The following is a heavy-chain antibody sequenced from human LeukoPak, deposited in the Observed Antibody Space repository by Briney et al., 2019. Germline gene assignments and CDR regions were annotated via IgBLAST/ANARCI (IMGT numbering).Heavy chain of an antibody. CDR2: ISGSAGST. V-gene: IGHV3-23*01. Sequence: PGGSLRLSCAASGFTFTSYAMSWVRQAPGKELEWVSAISGSAGSTYFADSVKGRFTISRDNSKNTLYLQMNSLRAEDTAIYYCARGVCSGTSCYIDYWGQGTLVTVSS. J-gene: IGHJ4*02. CDR1: GFTFTSYA. D-gene: IGHD2-2*02. CDR3: ARGVCSGTSCYIDY.